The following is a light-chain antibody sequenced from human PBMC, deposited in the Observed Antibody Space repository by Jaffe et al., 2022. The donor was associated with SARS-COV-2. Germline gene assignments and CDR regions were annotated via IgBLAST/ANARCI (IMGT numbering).Light chain of an antibody. CDR2: EVS. Sequence: QSALTQPASVSGSPGQSITISCTGTSSDIGGYNYVSWYQQHPGKAPKLMIYEVSNRPSGVPDRFSGSKSGNTASLTISGLQAEDEADYHCTSYTSSTTLVFGGGTKLTVL. CDR1: SSDIGGYNY. CDR3: TSYTSSTTLV. J-gene: IGLJ2*01. V-gene: IGLV2-14*01.